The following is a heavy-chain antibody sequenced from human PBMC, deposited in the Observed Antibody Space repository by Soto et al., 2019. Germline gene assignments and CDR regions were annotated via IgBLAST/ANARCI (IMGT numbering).Heavy chain of an antibody. Sequence: SQTLSLTCAISGDSVSSNSAAWNWIRQSPSRGLEWLGRTYYRSKWYNDYAVSVKSRITINPDTSKNQFSLQLNSVTPEDTAVYYCARSPPLRYSSSYYFDYWGQGTPVTVSS. CDR1: GDSVSSNSAA. J-gene: IGHJ4*02. CDR2: TYYRSKWYN. CDR3: ARSPPLRYSSSYYFDY. V-gene: IGHV6-1*01. D-gene: IGHD6-6*01.